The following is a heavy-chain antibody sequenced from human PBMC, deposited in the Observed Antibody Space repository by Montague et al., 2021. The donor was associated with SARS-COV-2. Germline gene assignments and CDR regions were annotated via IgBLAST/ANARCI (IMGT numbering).Heavy chain of an antibody. CDR1: GGSFSRYY. V-gene: IGHV4-34*01. J-gene: IGHJ2*01. CDR3: ARRKLTSIVLMVYASSYWYFDL. CDR2: ISQSGNT. Sequence: SDTLSLTCAVSGGSFSRYYWSWIRQHPGKGLEWIGEISQSGNTKYNPSLQSRVSISLDTSKNQFSLKLSSVTAADTAVYYCARRKLTSIVLMVYASSYWYFDLWGRGTLVTVSS. D-gene: IGHD2-8*01.